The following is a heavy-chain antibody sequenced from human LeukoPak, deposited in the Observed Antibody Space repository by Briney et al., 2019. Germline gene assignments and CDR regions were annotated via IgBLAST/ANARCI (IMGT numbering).Heavy chain of an antibody. D-gene: IGHD3-16*02. CDR2: ISGSGGST. Sequence: GGSLRLSCAASGFTFSSYAMSRVRQAPGKGLEWVSGISGSGGSTNYADSVKGRFTISRDNSKNTLYLQMNSLRAEDTAVYYCAKDATFGGVIAMYYFDYWGQGTLVTVSS. J-gene: IGHJ4*02. V-gene: IGHV3-23*01. CDR1: GFTFSSYA. CDR3: AKDATFGGVIAMYYFDY.